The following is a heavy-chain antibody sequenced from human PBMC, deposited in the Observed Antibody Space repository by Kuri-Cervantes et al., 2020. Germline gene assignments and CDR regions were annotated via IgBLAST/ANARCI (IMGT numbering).Heavy chain of an antibody. V-gene: IGHV4-61*02. CDR1: GGSISSGSYY. Sequence: SETLSLTCTVSGGSISSGSYYWSWIRQPPGKGLEWIGRIYTSGSTNYNPSLKSRVTMSVDTSKNQFSLKLGSVTAADTAVYYCARVLRSALGAFDIWGQGTMVTVSS. CDR3: ARVLRSALGAFDI. CDR2: IYTSGST. D-gene: IGHD5-24*01. J-gene: IGHJ3*02.